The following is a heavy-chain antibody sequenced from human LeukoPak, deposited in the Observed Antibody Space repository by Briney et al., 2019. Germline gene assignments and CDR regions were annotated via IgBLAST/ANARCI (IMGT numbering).Heavy chain of an antibody. V-gene: IGHV1-18*01. Sequence: GASVKVSCKASGYTFSSYGITWVRQAPGQGLGWMGWISGYNGNTNYAQKFRGRVIMTTDTSTSTVYMELRSLTSDDTAVYYCARGPESGDSSFLNWFDPWGQGTLVTVSS. CDR3: ARGPESGDSSFLNWFDP. J-gene: IGHJ5*02. CDR1: GYTFSSYG. D-gene: IGHD6-6*01. CDR2: ISGYNGNT.